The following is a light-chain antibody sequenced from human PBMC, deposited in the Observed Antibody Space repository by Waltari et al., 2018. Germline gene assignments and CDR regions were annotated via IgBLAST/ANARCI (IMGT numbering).Light chain of an antibody. J-gene: IGKJ1*01. V-gene: IGKV1-6*01. CDR2: AAS. CDR1: QDIRND. CDR3: LQDYNYPRT. Sequence: AIQMTHSPSSLSAFVGDRVTITCRTSQDIRNDLGWYQQKPGEAPKLLIYAASNLQSGVPSKFSGMGSSTDFTLTINSLQPEDFATYYCLQDYNYPRTFGQGTKVEIK.